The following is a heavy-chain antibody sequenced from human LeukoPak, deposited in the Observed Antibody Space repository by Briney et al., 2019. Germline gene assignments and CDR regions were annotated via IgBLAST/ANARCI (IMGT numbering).Heavy chain of an antibody. J-gene: IGHJ4*02. Sequence: GESLKISCKGSGYSFTTYWIGWVRQMPGRGLEWMGIIYPGDSDTRYSPSFQGQVTISADKSISTAYLQWSSLKASDAAMYYCARQFRDSSGYYSYYFDYWGQGTLVTVSS. V-gene: IGHV5-51*01. D-gene: IGHD3-22*01. CDR3: ARQFRDSSGYYSYYFDY. CDR1: GYSFTTYW. CDR2: IYPGDSDT.